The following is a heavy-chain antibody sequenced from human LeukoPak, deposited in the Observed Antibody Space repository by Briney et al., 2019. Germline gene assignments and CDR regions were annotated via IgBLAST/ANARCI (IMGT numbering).Heavy chain of an antibody. CDR1: GGSISSSSYY. J-gene: IGHJ4*02. Sequence: SETLSLTCTVSGGSISSSSYYWGWIRQPPGKGLEWIGSIYYSGNTYYNPSLKSRVTISVDTSKNQFSLKLSSVTAADTAVYYCASFRWYAGFYWGQGTLVTVSS. CDR2: IYYSGNT. CDR3: ASFRWYAGFY. D-gene: IGHD6-13*01. V-gene: IGHV4-39*07.